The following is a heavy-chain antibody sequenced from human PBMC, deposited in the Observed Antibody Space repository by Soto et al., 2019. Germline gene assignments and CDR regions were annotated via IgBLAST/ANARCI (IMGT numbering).Heavy chain of an antibody. CDR2: IRYDGSNK. CDR1: GFTFSSYD. D-gene: IGHD2-2*01. Sequence: QVQVVESGGGVVQPGKSLRLSCAASGFTFSSYDVHWVRQAPGKGLEWVAVIRYDGSNKYYVDSVKGRFTISRDSSKNTVYLQMNSLRAEDTAVYYCAREGYCSSTTCYFAHWCQGTLVTVSS. V-gene: IGHV3-33*01. CDR3: AREGYCSSTTCYFAH. J-gene: IGHJ4*02.